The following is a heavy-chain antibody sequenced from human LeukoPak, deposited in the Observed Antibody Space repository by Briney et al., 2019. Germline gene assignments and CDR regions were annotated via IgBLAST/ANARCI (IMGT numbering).Heavy chain of an antibody. CDR1: GGSISNKY. D-gene: IGHD6-13*01. CDR2: IYTSGST. V-gene: IGHV4-4*07. Sequence: NPSETLSLTCSISGGSISNKYWSWIRQPAGKGLEWIGRIYTSGSTNYNPSLKSRVTMSVDTSKNQFSLKLSSVTAADTAVYYCARGIAAAGPYYYYYYMDVWGKGTTVTVSS. CDR3: ARGIAAAGPYYYYYYMDV. J-gene: IGHJ6*03.